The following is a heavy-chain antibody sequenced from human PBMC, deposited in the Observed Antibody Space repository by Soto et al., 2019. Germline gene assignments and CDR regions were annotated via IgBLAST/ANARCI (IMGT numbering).Heavy chain of an antibody. V-gene: IGHV1-8*01. CDR3: AREGGPPYYDSRAYREYGH. D-gene: IGHD3-22*01. CDR2: MNPNSGNT. CDR1: GYTFTSYD. Sequence: ASVKVSCKASGYTFTSYDINWVRQAAGQGLEWMGWMNPNSGNTGYAQKFQGRVTMTRNTSISTAYMELSSLRSEDTAVYYCAREGGPPYYDSRAYREYGHWGQGTLFTGSS. J-gene: IGHJ4*02.